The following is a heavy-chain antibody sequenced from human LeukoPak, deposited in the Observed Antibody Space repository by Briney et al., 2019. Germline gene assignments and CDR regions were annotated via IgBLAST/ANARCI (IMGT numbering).Heavy chain of an antibody. Sequence: GRSLRLSCAASGFTVSSNYMSCVLQAPGKWLEWVSVIYSGGSTYSADSVKGRFTISRDNYKNTLYLQMNSVRAEDTAVYYCANLNSGYSSGWRQGTLVTVSS. J-gene: IGHJ4*02. V-gene: IGHV3-66*01. CDR2: IYSGGST. D-gene: IGHD6-19*01. CDR3: ANLNSGYSSG. CDR1: GFTVSSNY.